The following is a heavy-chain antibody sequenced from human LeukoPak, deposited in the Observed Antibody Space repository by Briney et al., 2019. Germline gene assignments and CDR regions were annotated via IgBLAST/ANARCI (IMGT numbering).Heavy chain of an antibody. CDR1: GYTFTGYY. CDR2: ISPNSGGT. V-gene: IGHV1-2*02. D-gene: IGHD5-12*01. CDR3: ARDRSYSGYEWFGLNWFDP. J-gene: IGHJ5*02. Sequence: GASVKVSCKASGYTFTGYYMHWVRQAPGQGLEWMGWISPNSGGTNYAQKFQGRVTMTRDTSISTAYMELSRLRSDDTAVYYCARDRSYSGYEWFGLNWFDPWGQGTLVTVSS.